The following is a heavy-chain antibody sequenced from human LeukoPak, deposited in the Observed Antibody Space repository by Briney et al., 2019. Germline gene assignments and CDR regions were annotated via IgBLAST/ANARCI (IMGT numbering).Heavy chain of an antibody. V-gene: IGHV1-2*02. J-gene: IGHJ6*03. D-gene: IGHD3-3*01. CDR2: INPNSGGT. CDR1: GYTFTGYY. Sequence: ASVKVSCKASGYTFTGYYMHWVRQAPGQGLEWMGWINPNSGGTNYAQKFQGRVTMTRDTSISTAYMELSRLRSDDTAVYYCARDLRRRIVGSGYYMDVWGKGTTVTVSS. CDR3: ARDLRRRIVGSGYYMDV.